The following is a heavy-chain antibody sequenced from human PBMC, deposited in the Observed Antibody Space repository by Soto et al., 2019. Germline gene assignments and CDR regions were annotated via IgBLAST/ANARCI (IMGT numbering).Heavy chain of an antibody. D-gene: IGHD2-8*02. CDR2: MYYDGKNN. CDR1: GFAFSRSG. CDR3: AGTPPGASLFYFDY. Sequence: GGSLRLSCETSGFAFSRSGMHWVRQAPGKGLEWVALMYYDGKNNIYADSVKGRFTISRDTSKNTLYLQMNSLRVEDTAVYYCAGTPPGASLFYFDYWGQGTLVTVSS. J-gene: IGHJ4*02. V-gene: IGHV3-33*01.